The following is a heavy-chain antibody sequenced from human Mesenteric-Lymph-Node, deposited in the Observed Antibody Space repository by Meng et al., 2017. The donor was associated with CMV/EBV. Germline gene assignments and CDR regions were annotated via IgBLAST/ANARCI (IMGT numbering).Heavy chain of an antibody. CDR1: GFLFSTFW. V-gene: IGHV3-7*04. CDR3: ARGQLVLDY. D-gene: IGHD6-6*01. CDR2: IKQDGGQI. J-gene: IGHJ4*02. Sequence: GESLKISCEASGFLFSTFWMSWVRQAPGKGPEWVADIKQDGGQIFYADSVQGRFTISRDNAENSLYLQMNSLRAEDTAVYYCARGQLVLDYCGQGTLVTVSS.